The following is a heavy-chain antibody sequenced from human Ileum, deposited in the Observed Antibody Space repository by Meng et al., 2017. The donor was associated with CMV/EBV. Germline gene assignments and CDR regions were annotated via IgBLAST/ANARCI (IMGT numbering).Heavy chain of an antibody. CDR2: IIPMFDSV. CDR1: GGTFTNYA. Sequence: QLVVSWAGVMKPESSVKVSCKASGGTFTNYAISWVRQAPRQGLEWMGGIIPMFDSVNYAQKFQGRVTITADKSTSTAYMELSSLRSEDTAVYYCATSRGYSAYEAPSFVYWGQGTLVTVSS. J-gene: IGHJ4*02. D-gene: IGHD5-12*01. V-gene: IGHV1-69*06. CDR3: ATSRGYSAYEAPSFVY.